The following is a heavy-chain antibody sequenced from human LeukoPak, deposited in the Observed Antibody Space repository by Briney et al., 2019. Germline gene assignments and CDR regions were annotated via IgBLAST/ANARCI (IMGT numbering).Heavy chain of an antibody. V-gene: IGHV1-69*06. CDR3: ARDYYGSGSYIY. D-gene: IGHD3-10*01. CDR2: IIPIFGTA. CDR1: GGTFSSYA. J-gene: IGHJ4*02. Sequence: ASVKVSCKASGGTFSSYAISWVRQAPGQGLEWMGGIIPIFGTASYAQKFQGRVTITADKSTSTAYMELSSPRSEDTAVYYCARDYYGSGSYIYWGQGTLVTVSS.